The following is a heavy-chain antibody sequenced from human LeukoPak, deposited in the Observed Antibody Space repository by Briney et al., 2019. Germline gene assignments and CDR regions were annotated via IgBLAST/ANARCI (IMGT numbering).Heavy chain of an antibody. CDR1: GFTFSSYW. V-gene: IGHV3-7*05. CDR3: ASQFWWAAVVGPALDC. D-gene: IGHD6-19*01. Sequence: GGSLRLSCAASGFTFSSYWMSWVRQPPGKGLEWVADIKEDGTEIYYEDSVKGRFTISRDNAKTSLYLQMSSLRAEDTAVYYCASQFWWAAVVGPALDCWGQGSLVTVSS. J-gene: IGHJ4*02. CDR2: IKEDGTEI.